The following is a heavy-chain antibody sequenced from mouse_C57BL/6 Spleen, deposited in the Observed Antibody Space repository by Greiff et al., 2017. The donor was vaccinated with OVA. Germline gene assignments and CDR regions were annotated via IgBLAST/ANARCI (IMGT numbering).Heavy chain of an antibody. CDR3: ARGRTDFDD. V-gene: IGHV5-17*01. Sequence: EVHLVESGGGLVKPGGSLKLSCAASGFTFSDYGMHWVRQAPEKGLEWVAYISSGSSTIYYADTVKGRFTISRANAKNTLFLQMTSLRSEDTAMYYCARGRTDFDDWGQGTTLTVSS. D-gene: IGHD4-1*01. CDR2: ISSGSSTI. J-gene: IGHJ2*01. CDR1: GFTFSDYG.